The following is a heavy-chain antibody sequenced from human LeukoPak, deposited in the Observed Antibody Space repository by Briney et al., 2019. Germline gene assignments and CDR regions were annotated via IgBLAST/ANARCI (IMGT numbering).Heavy chain of an antibody. J-gene: IGHJ4*02. D-gene: IGHD3-22*01. CDR3: ATLTYYYDSSGYYYFDY. V-gene: IGHV1-24*01. CDR1: GYTLTELS. Sequence: ASVKVSCKVPGYTLTELSMHWVRQAPGKGLEWMGGFDPEDGETIYAQKFQGRVTMTEDTSTDTAYTELSSLRSEDTAVYYCATLTYYYDSSGYYYFDYWGQGTLVTVSS. CDR2: FDPEDGET.